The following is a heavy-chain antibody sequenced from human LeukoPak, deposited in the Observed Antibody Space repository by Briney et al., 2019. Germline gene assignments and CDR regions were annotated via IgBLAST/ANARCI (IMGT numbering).Heavy chain of an antibody. CDR3: AKDQDPHSYGSGSYAPFDY. CDR1: GFSFTTHA. D-gene: IGHD3-10*01. Sequence: GGSLRLSCVASGFSFTTHAMGWVRQAPGKGLEWVSHISGSGGSTKYSGSVKDRFTISRDNSKNTLYLQINSLRADDTAVYYCAKDQDPHSYGSGSYAPFDYWGQGTLVTVSS. V-gene: IGHV3-23*01. CDR2: ISGSGGST. J-gene: IGHJ4*02.